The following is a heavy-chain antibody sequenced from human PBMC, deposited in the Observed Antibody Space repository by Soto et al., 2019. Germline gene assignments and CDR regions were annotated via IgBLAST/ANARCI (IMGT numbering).Heavy chain of an antibody. CDR2: VIPLFDTA. D-gene: IGHD5-18*01. J-gene: IGHJ6*02. CDR3: ATGGYNDGYKFYHGMDV. V-gene: IGHV1-69*01. Sequence: QVQVVQSGAEVKKPGSSVKVSCKVSGGIFTNNAISWVRQAPGQGLEWLGGVIPLFDTAYYAQIFRGRLRISADGATTTAYMELSGLTSADTAVYFCATGGYNDGYKFYHGMDVWGQGTTVTVS. CDR1: GGIFTNNA.